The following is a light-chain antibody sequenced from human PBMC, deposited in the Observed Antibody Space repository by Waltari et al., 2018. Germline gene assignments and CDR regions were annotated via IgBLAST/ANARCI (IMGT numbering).Light chain of an antibody. CDR1: KSVSSN. J-gene: IGKJ4*01. Sequence: EIVMTQSPATLSVSPGESATLSCRASKSVSSNLAWYQQKPGQAPRLLIYGASTRATGIPARFSGSGSGTEFTLTISSLQPEDVAVYYWQQYYGTPLTFGEGPGWRSN. CDR3: QQYYGTPLT. V-gene: IGKV3-15*01. CDR2: GAS.